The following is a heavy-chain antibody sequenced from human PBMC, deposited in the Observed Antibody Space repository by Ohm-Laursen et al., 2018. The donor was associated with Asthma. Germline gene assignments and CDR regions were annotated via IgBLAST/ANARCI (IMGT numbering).Heavy chain of an antibody. CDR1: GYGVTSYA. CDR2: IYIGNT. Sequence: SVKVSCKASGYGVTSYAFSWVRQAPGQRPEWMGWIYIGNTNYAPNFRDRITMTTDTSTNTAYMELRSLTSDDTAVYYCVRDVVDRFDYWGQGSLVIVSS. V-gene: IGHV1-18*04. J-gene: IGHJ4*02. D-gene: IGHD2-21*01. CDR3: VRDVVDRFDY.